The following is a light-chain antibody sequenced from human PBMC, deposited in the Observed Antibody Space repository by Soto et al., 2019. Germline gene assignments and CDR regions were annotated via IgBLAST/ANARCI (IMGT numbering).Light chain of an antibody. CDR2: AAS. V-gene: IGKV1-39*01. Sequence: DIQMTQSTSSLSASVGDRVTITCRASQRISNYLNWYQQKPGKAPKLLIYAASSLQSGVPSKFSGSGSGTDFTLTISSLQPEDFATYYCQQSYNAPPTFGQGTKVEIK. CDR1: QRISNY. J-gene: IGKJ1*01. CDR3: QQSYNAPPT.